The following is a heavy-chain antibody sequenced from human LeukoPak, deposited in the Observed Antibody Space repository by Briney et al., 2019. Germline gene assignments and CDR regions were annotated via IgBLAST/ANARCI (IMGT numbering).Heavy chain of an antibody. Sequence: GGSLRLSCAASGFTFSTYAMSWVRQAPPQGLEWVSAISGSGGSTYYADSVKGRCTISRDNSKNTLYLQMNGLRAADTAVYYCAKDIAVTGPGDYFDYWGQGTLVTVSP. CDR1: GFTFSTYA. D-gene: IGHD6-19*01. J-gene: IGHJ4*02. CDR3: AKDIAVTGPGDYFDY. CDR2: ISGSGGST. V-gene: IGHV3-23*01.